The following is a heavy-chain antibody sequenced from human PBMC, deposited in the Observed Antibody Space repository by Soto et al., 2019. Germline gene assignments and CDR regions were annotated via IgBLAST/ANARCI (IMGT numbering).Heavy chain of an antibody. CDR3: ARGRYGDY. D-gene: IGHD1-1*01. CDR1: GYAFTTYG. Sequence: QVHLVQSGAEVKKPGASVKVSCQGSGYAFTTYGITWVRQAPGQGLEWMGWISAHNGNTNYAQKLQGRVTVTRDTSTSTAYMELRSLRYDDTAVYYCARGRYGDYWGHGALVTVSS. J-gene: IGHJ4*01. CDR2: ISAHNGNT. V-gene: IGHV1-18*01.